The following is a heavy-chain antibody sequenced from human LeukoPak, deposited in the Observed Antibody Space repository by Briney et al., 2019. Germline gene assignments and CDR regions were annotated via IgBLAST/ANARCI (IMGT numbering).Heavy chain of an antibody. J-gene: IGHJ6*02. CDR3: AKRPPSVAGVTYGMDV. Sequence: GGSLRLSCAASGFTVSSNHMSWVRQAPGKGLEWVSSIYTDGGAYYADSVKGRFTISRDSSNNTQYLQMNSLKAEDTAVYYCAKRPPSVAGVTYGMDVWGQGTTVTVSS. CDR1: GFTVSSNH. V-gene: IGHV3-53*01. D-gene: IGHD6-19*01. CDR2: IYTDGGA.